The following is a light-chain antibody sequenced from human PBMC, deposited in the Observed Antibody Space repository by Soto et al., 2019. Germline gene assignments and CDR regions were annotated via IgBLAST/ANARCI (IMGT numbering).Light chain of an antibody. CDR1: QGSGDT. CDR2: DTS. Sequence: VMTQIQTTLSVSPGEGCRLCCMASQGSGDTLAWYQQKPGQTPRLLIYDTSIRATGVPARFSCSRSGAEFTVTISSLQSEDFAVYYCHQRQSWPRTFGQGTKVDI. V-gene: IGKV3-15*01. J-gene: IGKJ1*01. CDR3: HQRQSWPRT.